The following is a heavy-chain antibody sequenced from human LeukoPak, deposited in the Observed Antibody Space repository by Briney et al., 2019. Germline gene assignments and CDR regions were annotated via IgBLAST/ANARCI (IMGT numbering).Heavy chain of an antibody. CDR1: GYTFTSYG. D-gene: IGHD6-13*01. V-gene: IGHV1-18*01. CDR2: ISAYNGNT. Sequence: EASVTVSCKASGYTFTSYGISWVRQAPGQGLEWMGWISAYNGNTNYAQKLQGRVTMTTDTSTSTAYMELRSLRSDDTAVYYCARDVTAAAGTPNWFDPWGQGTLVTVSS. CDR3: ARDVTAAAGTPNWFDP. J-gene: IGHJ5*02.